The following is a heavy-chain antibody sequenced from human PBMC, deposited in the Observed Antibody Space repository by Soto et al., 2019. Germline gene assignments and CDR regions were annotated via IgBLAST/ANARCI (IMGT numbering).Heavy chain of an antibody. J-gene: IGHJ4*02. Sequence: EVQLLESGGGLVQPGGSLRLSCAASGITFSSYAMSWVRQAPGKGLEWVSGISGSGESTDYADSVKGRFTISRDKAYNTLYLQMHSLRAEDTAVYYCAKSVMFFYGDYLDYWGQGTLVTVSS. CDR2: ISGSGEST. D-gene: IGHD4-17*01. V-gene: IGHV3-23*01. CDR1: GITFSSYA. CDR3: AKSVMFFYGDYLDY.